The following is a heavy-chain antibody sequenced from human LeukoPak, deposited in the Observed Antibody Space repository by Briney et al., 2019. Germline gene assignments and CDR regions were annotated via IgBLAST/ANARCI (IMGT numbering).Heavy chain of an antibody. CDR1: GYTFTSYG. D-gene: IGHD1-26*01. J-gene: IGHJ6*02. V-gene: IGHV1-18*01. Sequence: ASVKVSCKASGYTFTSYGISWVRQAPGQGLEWMGWISAYNGNTNYAQKLQGRVTMTTDTSTNTAYMELRSLTSDDTAVYYCARELNGDNVGVYYYYYGMDVWGQGTTVTLS. CDR2: ISAYNGNT. CDR3: ARELNGDNVGVYYYYYGMDV.